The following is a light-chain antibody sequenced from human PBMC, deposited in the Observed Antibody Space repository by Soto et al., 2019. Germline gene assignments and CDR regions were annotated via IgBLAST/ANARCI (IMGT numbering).Light chain of an antibody. CDR2: DVS. CDR1: SSDVCGYNY. J-gene: IGLJ2*01. V-gene: IGLV2-11*01. CDR3: CSYAGSYTFVV. Sequence: QSALTQPRSVSGSPGQSVTISCTGTSSDVCGYNYVSWYQQHPGKAPKLMIYDVSKRPSGVPDRFSGSKSGNTASLTISGLQAEDEDDYYCCSYAGSYTFVVFGGGTKLTVL.